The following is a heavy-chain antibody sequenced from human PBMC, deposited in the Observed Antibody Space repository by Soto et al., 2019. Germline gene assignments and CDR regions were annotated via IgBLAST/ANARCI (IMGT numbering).Heavy chain of an antibody. J-gene: IGHJ4*02. V-gene: IGHV3-23*01. CDR1: GFTFSTYA. CDR3: AKERSSGWSFDY. D-gene: IGHD6-19*01. CDR2: ISGSGDST. Sequence: EVQLLESGGGLVQPGGSLRRSCAASGFTFSTYAMNWVRQAPGKGLEWVSGISGSGDSTYYADSVKGRFTVSRDNSKNTLYLQMNSLRAEDTAVFYCAKERSSGWSFDYWGQGTLVTVSS.